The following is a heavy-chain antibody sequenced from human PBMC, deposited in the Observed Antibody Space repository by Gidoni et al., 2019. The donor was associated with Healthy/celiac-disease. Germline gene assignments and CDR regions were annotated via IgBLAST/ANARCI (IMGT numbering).Heavy chain of an antibody. J-gene: IGHJ4*02. Sequence: QVQLQASCPELVKPSGTLSLTCAVSGGSISSSNWWSWVRQPPGKGLEWIREIYHSGSTYNSPSLKSRVTISVDKSKSQFSLKLSSVTAADTAVYYCSLSSVDTEFRWFDYWGQGTLVTVSS. CDR1: GGSISSSNW. D-gene: IGHD5-18*01. CDR2: IYHSGST. V-gene: IGHV4-4*02. CDR3: SLSSVDTEFRWFDY.